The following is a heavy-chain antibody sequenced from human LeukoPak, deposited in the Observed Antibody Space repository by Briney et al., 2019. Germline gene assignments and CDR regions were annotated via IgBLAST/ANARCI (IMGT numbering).Heavy chain of an antibody. D-gene: IGHD2-2*01. CDR3: ARDAYCSSTSCYVDFDY. Sequence: PGGSLRLSCAASGFTVSSNYMSWVRQAPGKGLEWVSYISSSGSTIYYADSVKGRFTISRDNAKNSLYLQMNSLRAEDTAVYYCARDAYCSSTSCYVDFDYWGQGTLVTVSS. CDR1: GFTVSSNY. J-gene: IGHJ4*02. CDR2: ISSSGSTI. V-gene: IGHV3-11*01.